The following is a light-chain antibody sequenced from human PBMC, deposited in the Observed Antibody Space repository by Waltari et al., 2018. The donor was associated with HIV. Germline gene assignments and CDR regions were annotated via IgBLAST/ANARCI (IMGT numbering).Light chain of an antibody. Sequence: DIVMTQSPDSLSVSLGERATIKCKPSQSVLYSSNNKNYFGGYQQKQGQPPKLLIYWATSRESGVHDRFRGSGSATDFTLTISSLEAEDVAVYYCQQYYRTPWTFGQGTKVEIK. V-gene: IGKV4-1*01. CDR2: WAT. J-gene: IGKJ1*01. CDR1: QSVLYSSNNKNY. CDR3: QQYYRTPWT.